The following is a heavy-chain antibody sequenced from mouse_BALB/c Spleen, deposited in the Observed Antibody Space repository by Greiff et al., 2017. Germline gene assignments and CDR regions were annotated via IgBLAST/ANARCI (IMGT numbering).Heavy chain of an antibody. CDR1: GYTFTSYY. Sequence: QVQLQQSGPELVKPGASVRISCKASGYTFTSYYIHWVKQRPGQGLEWIGWIYPGNVNTKYNEKFKGKATLTADKSSSTAYMQLSSLTSEDSAVYFCAREGGRYGYPMDYWGQGTSVTVSS. J-gene: IGHJ4*01. D-gene: IGHD1-2*01. CDR2: IYPGNVNT. V-gene: IGHV1S56*01. CDR3: AREGGRYGYPMDY.